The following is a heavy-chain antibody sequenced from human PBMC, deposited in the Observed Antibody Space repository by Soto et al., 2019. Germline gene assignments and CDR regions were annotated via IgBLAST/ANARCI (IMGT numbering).Heavy chain of an antibody. J-gene: IGHJ4*02. V-gene: IGHV3-30*18. D-gene: IGHD6-19*01. Sequence: LRLSCAASGFTFSSYGMHWVRQAPGKGLEWVAVISYDGSNKYYADSVKGRFTISRDNSKNTLYLQMNSLRAEDTAVYYCAKGFLAVAGSGWVDWGQGTLVTVSS. CDR2: ISYDGSNK. CDR3: AKGFLAVAGSGWVD. CDR1: GFTFSSYG.